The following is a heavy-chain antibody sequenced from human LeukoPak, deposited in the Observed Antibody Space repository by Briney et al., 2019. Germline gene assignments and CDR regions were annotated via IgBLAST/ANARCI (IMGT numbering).Heavy chain of an antibody. CDR2: IYTSAST. CDR3: ARFVAVAGTRWFDP. Sequence: SETLSLTCTVSGGSISSYYWSWIRQPAGKGLEWIGRIYTSASTNYNPSLKSRVTMSVDTSKNQFSLKLSSVTAADTAVYYCARFVAVAGTRWFDPWGQGTLVTVSS. V-gene: IGHV4-4*07. CDR1: GGSISSYY. D-gene: IGHD6-19*01. J-gene: IGHJ5*02.